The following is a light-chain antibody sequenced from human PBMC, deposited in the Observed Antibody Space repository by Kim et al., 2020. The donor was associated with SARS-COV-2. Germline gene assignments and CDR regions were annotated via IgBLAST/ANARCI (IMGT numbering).Light chain of an antibody. J-gene: IGLJ2*01. V-gene: IGLV3-1*01. CDR2: QDS. CDR1: KLGDKY. CDR3: QAWDSSTALV. Sequence: SYELTQPPSVSVSPGQTASITCSGDKLGDKYACWYQQKPGQSPVLVTYQDSKRPSGIPERFSGSNSGNTATLTISGTQAMDEADYYCQAWDSSTALVFGG.